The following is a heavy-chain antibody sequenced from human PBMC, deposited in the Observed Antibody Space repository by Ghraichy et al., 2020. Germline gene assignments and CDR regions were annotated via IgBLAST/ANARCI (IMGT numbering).Heavy chain of an antibody. CDR1: GGSISSSDHY. Sequence: SETLSLTCTVSGGSISSSDHYWGWIRQPPGKGLEWIGNFYYNGSTYYNPSLKSRVTISVDTSKNQFSLKLSSVTAADTAVYYCASGYTSGWYFIDYWGQGTLVTVSS. D-gene: IGHD6-19*01. CDR2: FYYNGST. V-gene: IGHV4-39*01. CDR3: ASGYTSGWYFIDY. J-gene: IGHJ4*02.